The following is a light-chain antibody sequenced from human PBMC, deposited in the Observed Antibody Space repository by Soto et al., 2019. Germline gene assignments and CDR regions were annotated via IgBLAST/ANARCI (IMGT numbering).Light chain of an antibody. V-gene: IGKV3-20*01. CDR3: QQYYSTPST. Sequence: EIVLTQSPGTLSLSPGERGTLSCRASQTVSSNFLAWYQQKPGQAPRLLIFDASTRATGIPDRFTGSGSGTDFTLTISRLEPEDFAVYYCQQYYSTPSTFGGGTKVEIK. J-gene: IGKJ4*01. CDR2: DAS. CDR1: QTVSSNF.